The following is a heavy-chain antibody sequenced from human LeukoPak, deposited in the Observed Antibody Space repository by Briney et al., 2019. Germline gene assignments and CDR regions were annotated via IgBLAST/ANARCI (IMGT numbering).Heavy chain of an antibody. J-gene: IGHJ4*02. CDR1: GFTFSSYW. CDR2: IKQDGSEK. D-gene: IGHD6-19*01. V-gene: IGHV3-7*01. CDR3: AREGGIAVAGIIDY. Sequence: QPGGSLRLSCAASGFTFSSYWMSWVRQAPGKGLEWVANIKQDGSEKYYVDSVKGRFTISRDNAKNTLYLQMNSLRAEDTAVYYCAREGGIAVAGIIDYWGQGTLVTVSS.